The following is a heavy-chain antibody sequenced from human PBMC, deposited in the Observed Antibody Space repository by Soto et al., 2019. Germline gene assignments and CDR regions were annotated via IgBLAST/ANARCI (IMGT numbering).Heavy chain of an antibody. CDR1: GFTFTDVW. CDR2: IKRKIDGETT. D-gene: IGHD2-2*01. J-gene: IGHJ3*02. V-gene: IGHV3-15*01. Sequence: EVQLVESGGVLVKPGGSLRLSCAASGFTFTDVWMTWVRQAPGKGLEWVGRIKRKIDGETTDYAAPVKGRFTISRDDLKNTLFLQMNSLKSEDTAVYYCAVDAQCSSTNCPGAFDIWGQGTMVTVSS. CDR3: AVDAQCSSTNCPGAFDI.